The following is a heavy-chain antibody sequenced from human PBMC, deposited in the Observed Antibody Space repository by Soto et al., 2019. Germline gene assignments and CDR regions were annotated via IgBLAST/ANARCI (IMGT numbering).Heavy chain of an antibody. Sequence: QVHLVQSGAEVRKPGSSVKVSCKASGGTFSTYAFSWVRQAPGQGLEWVGGIIPVFGATFYAQKFQGRVTVTADESTTTVYMELSSLRSADTGLYYCARGEGSSGTLYAGFDLWGQGTQITVSS. CDR3: ARGEGSSGTLYAGFDL. V-gene: IGHV1-69*01. CDR2: IIPVFGAT. CDR1: GGTFSTYA. D-gene: IGHD1-26*01. J-gene: IGHJ4*02.